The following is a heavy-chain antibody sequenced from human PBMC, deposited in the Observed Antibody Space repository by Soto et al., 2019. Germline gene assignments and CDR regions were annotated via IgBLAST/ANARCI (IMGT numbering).Heavy chain of an antibody. CDR2: INAGNGNT. V-gene: IGHV1-3*01. CDR1: GYTFTSYA. CDR3: ARDGKGGSYRGGYPN. J-gene: IGHJ4*02. Sequence: ASVKVSCKASGYTFTSYAMHWVRQAPGQRLEWMGWINAGNGNTKYSQKFQGRVTITRDKSASTAYMELSSLRSEDTAVYYCARDGKGGSYRGGYPNWGQGTLVTVSS. D-gene: IGHD1-26*01.